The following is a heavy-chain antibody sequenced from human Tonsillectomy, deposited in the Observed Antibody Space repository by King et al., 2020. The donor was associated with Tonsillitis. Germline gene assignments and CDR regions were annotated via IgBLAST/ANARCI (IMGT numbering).Heavy chain of an antibody. V-gene: IGHV6-1*01. CDR1: GDSVSSSSAA. CDR2: TYYRSKWYN. D-gene: IGHD5-18*01. Sequence: VQLQQSGPGLVKPSQTLSLTCAISGDSVSSSSAAWNWIRQSPSRGLEWLGRTYYRSKWYNDYALSVESRITISPDTSRNQFSLQLNSVTPEDTAVYYCVRDRIQLWLGIYYYYYGLDVWGQGTTVTVPS. CDR3: VRDRIQLWLGIYYYYYGLDV. J-gene: IGHJ6*01.